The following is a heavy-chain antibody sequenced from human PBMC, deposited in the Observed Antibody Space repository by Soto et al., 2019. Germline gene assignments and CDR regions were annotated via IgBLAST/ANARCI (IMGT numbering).Heavy chain of an antibody. CDR3: ARAYCGGDCYRNWFDP. V-gene: IGHV1-18*04. CDR1: GYTFPSYG. J-gene: IGHJ5*02. CDR2: ISAYNGNT. D-gene: IGHD2-21*02. Sequence: ASVKVSCKASGYTFPSYGISWVRQAPGQGLEWMGWISAYNGNTNYAQKLQGRVTMTTDTSTSTAYMELRSLRSDDTAVYYCARAYCGGDCYRNWFDPWVQGTLVTVSS.